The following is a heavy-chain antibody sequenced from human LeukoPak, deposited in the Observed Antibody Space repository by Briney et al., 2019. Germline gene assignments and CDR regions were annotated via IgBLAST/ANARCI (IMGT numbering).Heavy chain of an antibody. CDR3: AGWELLRLDAFDI. CDR2: IYPGDSDT. J-gene: IGHJ3*02. V-gene: IGHV5-51*01. Sequence: GESLKISCKGSGYSFTSYWIAWVRQMPGKGLEWMGIIYPGDSDTRYSPSFQGQVTISADKSISTAYLQWSSLKASDTAMYYCAGWELLRLDAFDIWGQGTMVTVSS. CDR1: GYSFTSYW. D-gene: IGHD1-26*01.